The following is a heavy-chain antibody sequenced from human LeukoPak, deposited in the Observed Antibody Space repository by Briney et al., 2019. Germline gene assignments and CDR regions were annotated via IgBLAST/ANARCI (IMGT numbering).Heavy chain of an antibody. CDR2: INTNTGNP. CDR1: GYTFTSYA. V-gene: IGHV7-4-1*02. J-gene: IGHJ4*02. Sequence: ASVKVSCKGSGYTFTSYAMNWVRQAPGQGLEWMGWINTNTGNPTYAQGFTGRFVFSLDTSVSTAYLQISSLKAEDTAVYYCARGSSSSWMSYFDYWGQGTLVTVSS. CDR3: ARGSSSSWMSYFDY. D-gene: IGHD6-13*01.